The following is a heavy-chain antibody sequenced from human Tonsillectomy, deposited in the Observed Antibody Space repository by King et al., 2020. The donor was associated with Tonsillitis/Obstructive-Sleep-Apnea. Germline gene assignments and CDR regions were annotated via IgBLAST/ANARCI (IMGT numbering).Heavy chain of an antibody. D-gene: IGHD3-16*01. V-gene: IGHV3-11*05. CDR2: INSGSSYT. CDR1: GFTFSDYY. CDR3: AGGGKHKHDY. J-gene: IGHJ4*02. Sequence: VQLVESGGGLVKPGGSLRLSCAASGFTFSDYYMSYIRQAPGKGLEWVSYINSGSSYTNYADAVKGRFTISRDNAKNSLYLQMNSLRAEDPAVYYCAGGGKHKHDYGGRGALVTFSS.